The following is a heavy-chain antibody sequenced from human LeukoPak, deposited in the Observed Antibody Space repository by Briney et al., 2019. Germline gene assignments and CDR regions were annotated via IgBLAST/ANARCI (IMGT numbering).Heavy chain of an antibody. CDR1: GFTFSTYG. D-gene: IGHD3/OR15-3a*01. V-gene: IGHV3-48*01. J-gene: IGHJ4*02. CDR3: AREVVGLDY. Sequence: GGSLRLSCAASGFTFSTYGMIWVRQAPGKGLEWVSYISSISNTIQYADSVRGRFTISRDNAKNSLYLQMNSLRAEDTAVYYCAREVVGLDYWGQGTLVTVSS. CDR2: ISSISNTI.